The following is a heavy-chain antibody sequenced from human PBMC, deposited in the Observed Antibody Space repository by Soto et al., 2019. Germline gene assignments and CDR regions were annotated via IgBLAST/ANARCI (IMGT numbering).Heavy chain of an antibody. J-gene: IGHJ5*02. CDR3: ARDRQSGWFDP. V-gene: IGHV3-30-3*01. CDR1: GFTFSSYA. CDR2: ISYDGSNK. Sequence: LRLSCAASGFTFSSYAMHWVRQAPGKGLEWVAVISYDGSNKYYADSVKGRFTISRDNSKNTLYLQMNSLRAEDTAVYYCARDRQSGWFDPWGQGTLVTVSS.